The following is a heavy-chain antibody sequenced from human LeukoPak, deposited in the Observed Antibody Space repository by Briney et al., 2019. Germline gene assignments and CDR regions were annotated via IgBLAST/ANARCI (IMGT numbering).Heavy chain of an antibody. CDR2: IYNNGST. CDR3: ARDRRRRYDDFWSGSHYYYGMDV. Sequence: NTSETLSLTCTVSGGSISSGGYHWSWIRQHPGRGLEWIGNIYNNGSTYHNPPLKSRVYISIDTSKNQFSLKLSSVTAADTAVYYCARDRRRRYDDFWSGSHYYYGMDVWGQGTTVTVSS. V-gene: IGHV4-31*03. D-gene: IGHD3-3*01. CDR1: GGSISSGGYH. J-gene: IGHJ6*02.